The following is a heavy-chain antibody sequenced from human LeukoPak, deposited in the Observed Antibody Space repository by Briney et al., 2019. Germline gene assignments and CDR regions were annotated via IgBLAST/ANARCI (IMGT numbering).Heavy chain of an antibody. J-gene: IGHJ4*02. Sequence: GGSLRLSCAASGFTFSDYYMSWIRQAPGKGLEWVSYISSSGSTIYYADSVKGRFTISRDNAKNSLYLQMNSLRAEDTAVYYCARDSYHDILTDFDYWGQGTLVTVSS. CDR1: GFTFSDYY. CDR2: ISSSGSTI. CDR3: ARDSYHDILTDFDY. D-gene: IGHD3-9*01. V-gene: IGHV3-11*01.